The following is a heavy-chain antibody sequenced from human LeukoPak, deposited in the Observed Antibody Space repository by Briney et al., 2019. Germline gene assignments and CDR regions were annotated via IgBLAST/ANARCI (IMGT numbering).Heavy chain of an antibody. CDR3: ARVATVGSLDN. J-gene: IGHJ4*02. Sequence: SVKVSCKASGYSFSTHGIRWVRQAPGQGLEGMGGIMPIFGATYYAQKFQGRLTITTDRSTSTAYMELNNLSSEDTALYYCARVATVGSLDNWGQGTLVTVSS. CDR1: GYSFSTHG. V-gene: IGHV1-69*05. D-gene: IGHD4-23*01. CDR2: IMPIFGAT.